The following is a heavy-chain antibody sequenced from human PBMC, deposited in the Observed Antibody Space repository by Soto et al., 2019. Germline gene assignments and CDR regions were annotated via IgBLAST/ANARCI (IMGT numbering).Heavy chain of an antibody. CDR1: GGSFRGYY. J-gene: IGHJ4*02. CDR2: INHSGST. CDR3: ARGAWYFWSGYYTSESDQMAY. V-gene: IGHV4-34*01. D-gene: IGHD3-3*01. Sequence: SETLSLTCAVYGGSFRGYYWSWIRQPPGKGLEWIGEINHSGSTNYNPSLKSRVTISVDTSKNQFSLKLSSVTAADTAVYYCARGAWYFWSGYYTSESDQMAYWGQGTLVPVSS.